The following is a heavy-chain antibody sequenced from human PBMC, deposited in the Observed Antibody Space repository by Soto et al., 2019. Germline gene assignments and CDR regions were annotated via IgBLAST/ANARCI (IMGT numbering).Heavy chain of an antibody. D-gene: IGHD1-7*01. J-gene: IGHJ4*02. CDR3: ARDPPTGTTLDWADS. CDR1: GFSSSIDT. V-gene: IGHV3-21*01. CDR2: ISSSGGCM. Sequence: GGSLRLSSADSGFSSSIDTIVLVSQAPGKGLEWVSSISSSGGCMNYADSDKGRFTISRDTSTNSLYLQMSGLKDEDTAVYYCARDPPTGTTLDWADSWGQGTLVTVSS.